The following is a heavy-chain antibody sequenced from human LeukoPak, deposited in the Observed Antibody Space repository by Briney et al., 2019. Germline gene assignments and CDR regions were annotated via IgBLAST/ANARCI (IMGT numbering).Heavy chain of an antibody. D-gene: IGHD4-17*01. CDR3: ERRSQTTVTNIDY. V-gene: IGHV4-34*01. Sequence: ASETLSLTCAVYGGSFSGYYWSWIRQPPGKRLEWIGEINHSGSTNYNPSLKSRVTISVDTSKNQFSLKLSSVTAADTAVYYCERRSQTTVTNIDYWGQGTLVTVSS. CDR1: GGSFSGYY. J-gene: IGHJ4*02. CDR2: INHSGST.